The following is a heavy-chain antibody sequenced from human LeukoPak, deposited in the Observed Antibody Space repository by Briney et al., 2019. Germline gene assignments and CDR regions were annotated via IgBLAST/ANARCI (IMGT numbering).Heavy chain of an antibody. CDR1: GVSMSAYQ. CDR3: ATSNDAKIAPFDH. D-gene: IGHD2-21*01. J-gene: IGHJ4*02. Sequence: SETLSRTCTVSGVSMSAYQWSWVRQSPEKGLEWIGCINTKGGTSYNPSLKSRVTTSVDTSKSQFSLRLTSVTAADTAVYYCATSNDAKIAPFDHWGQGAPVTVSS. CDR2: INTKGGT. V-gene: IGHV4-4*09.